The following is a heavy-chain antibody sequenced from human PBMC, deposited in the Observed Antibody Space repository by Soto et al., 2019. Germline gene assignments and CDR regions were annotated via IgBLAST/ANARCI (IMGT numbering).Heavy chain of an antibody. CDR1: GGSISSGGYY. CDR2: IYYSGST. CDR3: ALRSMAVVPEY. J-gene: IGHJ4*02. D-gene: IGHD3-22*01. Sequence: SETLSLTCTVSGGSISSGGYYWSWIRQHPGKGLEWIGYIYYSGSTYYNPSLKSRVTMSVDTSTNQCSLTLSSMTAADTAVYYCALRSMAVVPEYWGQGTVVTVS. V-gene: IGHV4-31*03.